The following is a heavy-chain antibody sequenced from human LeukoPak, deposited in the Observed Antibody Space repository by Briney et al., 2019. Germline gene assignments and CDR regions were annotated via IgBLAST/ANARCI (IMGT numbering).Heavy chain of an antibody. J-gene: IGHJ5*02. CDR3: ASFSRAYYYDSSSYP. D-gene: IGHD3-22*01. V-gene: IGHV3-74*01. CDR2: INSDGSST. CDR1: GFTFSSYW. Sequence: GGSLRLSCAASGFTFSSYWMHWVRQAPGKGLVWVSRINSDGSSTSYADSVKGRFTISKDNAKNSLYLQMNSLRVEDTAVYYCASFSRAYYYDSSSYPWGQGTLVTVSS.